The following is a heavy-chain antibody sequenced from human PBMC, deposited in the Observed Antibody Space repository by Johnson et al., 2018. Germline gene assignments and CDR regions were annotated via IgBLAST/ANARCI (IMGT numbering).Heavy chain of an antibody. Sequence: EVQLVESGGGLVQPGRSLRLSCTASGFTFGDYAMSYFRQAPGEGLAWVGFIESRAYGGTAYYAASVRGRFTLSRDDSKSSAYLQMNSLKTEDTAVYYCTRALGVVVGTWYFDYWGQGTLVTVSS. CDR1: GFTFGDYA. D-gene: IGHD3-3*01. J-gene: IGHJ4*02. CDR3: TRALGVVVGTWYFDY. CDR2: IESRAYGGTA. V-gene: IGHV3-49*03.